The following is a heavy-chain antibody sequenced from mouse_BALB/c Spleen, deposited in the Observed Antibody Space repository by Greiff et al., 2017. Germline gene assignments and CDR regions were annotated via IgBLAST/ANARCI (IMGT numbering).Heavy chain of an antibody. Sequence: QVQLQQSGAELVKPGASVKMSCKASGYTFTSYWMHWVKQRPGQGLEWIGVIDPSDSYTSYNQKFKGKATLTVDTSSSTAYMQLSSLTSEDSAVYYCTRGYYGGAMDYWGQGTSVTVSS. CDR2: IDPSDSYT. V-gene: IGHV1S127*01. J-gene: IGHJ4*01. CDR1: GYTFTSYW. CDR3: TRGYYGGAMDY. D-gene: IGHD1-1*01.